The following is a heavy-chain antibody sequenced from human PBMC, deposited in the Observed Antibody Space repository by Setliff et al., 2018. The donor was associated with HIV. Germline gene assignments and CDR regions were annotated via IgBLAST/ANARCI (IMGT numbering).Heavy chain of an antibody. CDR2: IKQDGNEE. CDR3: VKSQSQWLRFDVFDL. Sequence: GGSLRLSCSASGFTFSSYWMTWVRQPPGKGLEWVANIKQDGNEEDYLDSVKGRFTISRDNAKNSLYLQMNTLRAEDSAVYYCVKSQSQWLRFDVFDLWGQGTMVTVS. CDR1: GFTFSSYW. V-gene: IGHV3-7*05. D-gene: IGHD5-12*01. J-gene: IGHJ3*01.